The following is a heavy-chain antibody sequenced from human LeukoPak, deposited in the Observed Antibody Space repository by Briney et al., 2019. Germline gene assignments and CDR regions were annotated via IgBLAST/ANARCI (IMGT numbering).Heavy chain of an antibody. CDR3: ARDGELDGFGDYYYYGMDV. J-gene: IGHJ6*02. V-gene: IGHV1-18*01. Sequence: GASVKVSCKASGYTFTSYGISWVRQAPGQGLEWMGWISAYNGNTNYAQKLQGRVTMTTDTSTSTAYMGLRSLRSDDTAVYYCARDGELDGFGDYYYYGMDVWGQGTTVTVSS. D-gene: IGHD3-10*01. CDR2: ISAYNGNT. CDR1: GYTFTSYG.